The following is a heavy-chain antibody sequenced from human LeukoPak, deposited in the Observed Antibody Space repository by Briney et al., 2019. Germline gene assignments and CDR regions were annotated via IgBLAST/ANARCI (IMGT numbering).Heavy chain of an antibody. J-gene: IGHJ4*02. CDR3: ARDLGSGWYDY. V-gene: IGHV4-4*07. D-gene: IGHD6-13*01. CDR2: MHTSGSS. CDR1: DGSISGYY. Sequence: PSETLSLTCSVSDGSISGYYWSWIRQPAGKGLEWIGRMHTSGSSNYNVSLKSRITMSVDTSRNQFALRLSSMTAADTAIYYCARDLGSGWYDYWGQGTLVTVSS.